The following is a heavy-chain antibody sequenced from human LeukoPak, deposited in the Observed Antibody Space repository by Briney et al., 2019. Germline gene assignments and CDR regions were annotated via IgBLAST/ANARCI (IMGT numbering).Heavy chain of an antibody. CDR2: ISYDGSNK. CDR3: AKEGSNDFWSGYYFGREYNWFDP. V-gene: IGHV3-30*18. Sequence: GGSLRLSCAASGFTFSDYWMHWVRQAPGKGLEWVAVISYDGSNKYYADSVKGRFTISRDNSKNTLYLQMNSLRAEDTAVYYCAKEGSNDFWSGYYFGREYNWFDPWGQGTLVTVSS. D-gene: IGHD3-3*01. J-gene: IGHJ5*02. CDR1: GFTFSDYW.